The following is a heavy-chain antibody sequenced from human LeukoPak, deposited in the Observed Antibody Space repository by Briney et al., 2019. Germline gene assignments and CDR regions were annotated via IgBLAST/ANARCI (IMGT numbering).Heavy chain of an antibody. Sequence: GGSLRLSCAASGFTFSNAWMSWVRQAPGKGLEWVGRIYSKTDGGTTDYAAPVRGRFTISRDDSKNTLYLQMNSLKTEDTAVYYCNPSGLTVTTYWGQGTLVTVSS. V-gene: IGHV3-15*01. CDR1: GFTFSNAW. CDR3: NPSGLTVTTY. J-gene: IGHJ4*02. D-gene: IGHD4-11*01. CDR2: IYSKTDGGTT.